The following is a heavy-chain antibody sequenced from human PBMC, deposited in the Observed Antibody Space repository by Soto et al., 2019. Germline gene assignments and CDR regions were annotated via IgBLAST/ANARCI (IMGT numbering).Heavy chain of an antibody. Sequence: SETLSLTCTVSGDSISSINNYWSWIRQPPGEGLEWIGFISYSGTTSYSPSLKSRVAISRDTSKNQFSLSLNFVTAADTAVYYCARGRGYSYGLDPWGQGSLVT. CDR1: GDSISSINNY. D-gene: IGHD5-18*01. CDR3: ARGRGYSYGLDP. CDR2: ISYSGTT. V-gene: IGHV4-30-4*01. J-gene: IGHJ5*02.